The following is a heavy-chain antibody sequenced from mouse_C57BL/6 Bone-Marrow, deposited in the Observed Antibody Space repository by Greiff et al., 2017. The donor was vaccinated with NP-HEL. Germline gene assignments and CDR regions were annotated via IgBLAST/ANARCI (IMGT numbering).Heavy chain of an antibody. Sequence: QVQLQQSGAELVKPGASVKLSCKASGYTFTSYWMQWVKQRPGQGLEWIGEIDPSDSYTTYNPTFKGKATLTVDTSSSPAYMQLSSLTSEDSAVYYCARRAVEAYWGQGTLVTVSA. CDR1: GYTFTSYW. CDR2: IDPSDSYT. V-gene: IGHV1-50*01. J-gene: IGHJ3*01. D-gene: IGHD1-1*01. CDR3: ARRAVEAY.